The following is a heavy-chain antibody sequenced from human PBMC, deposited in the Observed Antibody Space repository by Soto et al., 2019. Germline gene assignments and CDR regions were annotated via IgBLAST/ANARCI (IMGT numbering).Heavy chain of an antibody. CDR1: ADSISSYY. CDR2: IYYSGST. V-gene: IGHV4-59*13. J-gene: IGHJ3*01. D-gene: IGHD2-15*01. Sequence: SETLSLTCSVSADSISSYYWSWIRQPPGKGLEWIGYIYYSGSTNYNHSLKSRVTISVDTSKNQFSLKLSSVTAADTAMYYCARLYCSGGTCDAFDXWGQGTIVT. CDR3: ARLYCSGGTCDAFDX.